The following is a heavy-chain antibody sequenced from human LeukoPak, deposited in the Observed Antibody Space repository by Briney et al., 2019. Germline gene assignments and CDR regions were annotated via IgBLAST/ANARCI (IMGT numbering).Heavy chain of an antibody. CDR3: ARDIGWVVTDHNWSYP. J-gene: IGHJ5*02. CDR2: ISYDGSNK. Sequence: GGSLRLSCAASGFTFSSYAMHWVRQAPGKGLEWVAVISYDGSNKYYADSVKGRFTISRDNSKNTLYLQMNSLRAEDTAVYYCARDIGWVVTDHNWSYPWGQGTLVTVSS. V-gene: IGHV3-30*04. D-gene: IGHD2-21*02. CDR1: GFTFSSYA.